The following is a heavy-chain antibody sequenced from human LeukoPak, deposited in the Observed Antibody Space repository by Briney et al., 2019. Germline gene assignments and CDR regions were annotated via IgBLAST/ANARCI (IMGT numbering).Heavy chain of an antibody. CDR2: INHSGST. V-gene: IGHV4-34*01. D-gene: IGHD6-6*01. CDR1: GGSFSGYY. J-gene: IGHJ2*01. CDR3: ARRRQYDSSLFWNFDL. Sequence: SETLSLTCAVYGGSFSGYYWSWIRQSPGKGREWIGEINHSGSTNYNPSLKSRLTLSEDTSKNQFSLKLNSVTAADTAVYYCARRRQYDSSLFWNFDLWGRGTLVTVSS.